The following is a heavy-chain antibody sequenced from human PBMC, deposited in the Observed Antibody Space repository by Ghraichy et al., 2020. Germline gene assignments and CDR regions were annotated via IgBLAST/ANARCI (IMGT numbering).Heavy chain of an antibody. CDR1: GFTFSSYS. CDR2: ISSSSSYI. Sequence: GGSLRLSCAASGFTFSSYSMNWVRQAPGKGLEWVSSISSSSSYIYYADSVKGRFTISRDNAKNSLYLQMNSLRAEDTAVYYCARGDRPYSKFYYYYVMDVWGQETTVTVSS. D-gene: IGHD4-11*01. CDR3: ARGDRPYSKFYYYYVMDV. J-gene: IGHJ6*02. V-gene: IGHV3-21*01.